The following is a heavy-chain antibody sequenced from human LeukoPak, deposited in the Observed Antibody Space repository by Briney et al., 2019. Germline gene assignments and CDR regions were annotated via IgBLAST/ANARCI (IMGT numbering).Heavy chain of an antibody. CDR3: AKGSISGTRSLFDY. CDR2: IGGSGGAT. D-gene: IGHD1-20*01. V-gene: IGHV3-23*01. J-gene: IGHJ4*02. Sequence: GGSLRLSCAASGITFSSYAMSWVRQAPGRGLGWVSGIGGSGGATYYADSVKGRFTISRDNSKNTLYLQMNSLSAEDTAVYYCAKGSISGTRSLFDYWGQGTLVTVSS. CDR1: GITFSSYA.